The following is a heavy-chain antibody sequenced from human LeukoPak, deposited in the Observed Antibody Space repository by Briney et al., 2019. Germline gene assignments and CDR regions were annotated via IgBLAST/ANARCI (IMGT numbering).Heavy chain of an antibody. J-gene: IGHJ4*02. D-gene: IGHD1-26*01. V-gene: IGHV3-48*02. CDR2: ISSSGSTT. Sequence: GGSLRLSCAASGFTFSSYAMNWVRQAPGKGLEWISYISSSGSTTYYADSVKGRFTISRDNAKNSLYLQMNSLRDEDTAVYYCARATTLLDYWGQGTLVTVSS. CDR1: GFTFSSYA. CDR3: ARATTLLDY.